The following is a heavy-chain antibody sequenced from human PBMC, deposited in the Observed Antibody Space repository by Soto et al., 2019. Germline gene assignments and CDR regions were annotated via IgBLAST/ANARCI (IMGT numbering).Heavy chain of an antibody. V-gene: IGHV1-3*01. CDR3: ARDPSYAFWSGYPDY. J-gene: IGHJ4*02. D-gene: IGHD3-3*01. Sequence: VASVKVSCKASGYTFTSYAMHWVRQAPGQRLEWMGWINAGNGNTKYSQKVQGRVTITRDTSASTAYMELSSQRSEDTAVYYCARDPSYAFWSGYPDYWGQGTLVTVSS. CDR1: GYTFTSYA. CDR2: INAGNGNT.